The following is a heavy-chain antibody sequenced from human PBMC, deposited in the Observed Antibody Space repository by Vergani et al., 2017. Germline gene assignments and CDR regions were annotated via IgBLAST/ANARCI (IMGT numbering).Heavy chain of an antibody. CDR1: GGTFSSYA. J-gene: IGHJ6*04. CDR3: AGASTIFGVVTNRGSMDV. Sequence: QVQLVQSGAEVKKPGSSVKVSCKASGGTFSSYAISWVRQAPGQGLEWMGGIIPIFGTANYAQKFQGRVTITADESTSTAYMELSSLRSEDTAVYYCAGASTIFGVVTNRGSMDVWGKGTTVTVSS. V-gene: IGHV1-69*01. CDR2: IIPIFGTA. D-gene: IGHD3-3*01.